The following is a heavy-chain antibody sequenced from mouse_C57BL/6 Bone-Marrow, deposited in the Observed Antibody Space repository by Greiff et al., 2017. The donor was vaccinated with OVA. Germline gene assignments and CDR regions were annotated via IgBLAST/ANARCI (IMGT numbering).Heavy chain of an antibody. Sequence: DVHLVESGGGLVQPGGSLKLSCAASGFTFSDYYMYWVRQTPEKRLEWVAYISNGGGSTYYPDTVKGRFTISRDNAKNTLYLQMSRLKSEDKAMYYCARHDGYYWYFDVWGTGTTVTVSS. CDR3: ARHDGYYWYFDV. CDR2: ISNGGGST. D-gene: IGHD2-3*01. V-gene: IGHV5-12*01. J-gene: IGHJ1*03. CDR1: GFTFSDYY.